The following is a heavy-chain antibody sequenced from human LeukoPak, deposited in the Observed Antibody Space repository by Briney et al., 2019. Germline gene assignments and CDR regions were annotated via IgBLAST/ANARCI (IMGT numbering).Heavy chain of an antibody. CDR1: GFTFSSYA. CDR3: AKYKSIAVAVFDY. V-gene: IGHV3-23*01. J-gene: IGHJ4*02. CDR2: ISGSGGST. D-gene: IGHD6-19*01. Sequence: GGSLRLSCAASGFTFSSYAMSWVRQAPGEGLEWVSAISGSGGSTYYADSVKGRFTISRDNSKNTLYLQMNSLRAEDTAVYYCAKYKSIAVAVFDYWGQGTLVTVSS.